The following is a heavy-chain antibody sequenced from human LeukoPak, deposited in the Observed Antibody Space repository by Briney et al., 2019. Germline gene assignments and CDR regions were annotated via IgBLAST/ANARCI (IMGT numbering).Heavy chain of an antibody. CDR3: AREDYDILTGYYNTIDY. CDR2: ISAYNGNT. J-gene: IGHJ4*02. CDR1: GYTFTSYG. V-gene: IGHV1-18*01. Sequence: GASVKVSCKASGYTFTSYGISWVRQAPGQGLEWMGWISAYNGNTNYAQKLQGRVTMTTDTSTSTAYMELRSLRSDDTAVYYCAREDYDILTGYYNTIDYWGQGTLVTVSS. D-gene: IGHD3-9*01.